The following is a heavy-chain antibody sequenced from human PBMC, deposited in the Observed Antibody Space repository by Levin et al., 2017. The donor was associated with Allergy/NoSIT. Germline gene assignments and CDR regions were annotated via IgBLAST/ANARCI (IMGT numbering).Heavy chain of an antibody. V-gene: IGHV3-30*18. D-gene: IGHD2-21*02. CDR3: AKGRWVTATYWNDAFDS. CDR2: ISYDGSNK. CDR1: GFTFSSYG. Sequence: GGSLRLSCAASGFTFSSYGMHWVRQAPGKGLEWVAVISYDGSNKYYADSVKGRFTISRDNSKNTLYLQMNSLRAEDTAVYYCAKGRWVTATYWNDAFDSWGQGTMVTVSS. J-gene: IGHJ3*02.